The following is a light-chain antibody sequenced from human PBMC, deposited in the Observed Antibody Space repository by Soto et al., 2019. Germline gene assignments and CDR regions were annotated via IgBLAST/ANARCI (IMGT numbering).Light chain of an antibody. CDR3: SAYRSSTPYV. CDR2: EVT. CDR1: SSDVGGYNY. Sequence: QSALTQPASVSGSPGQSITISCTGTSSDVGGYNYVSWYQQHPGKAPKLLIYEVTNRPSGFSNRFSGSKSGNTASLTISGLQAEDEADYYCSAYRSSTPYVFGTGTKLTVL. V-gene: IGLV2-14*01. J-gene: IGLJ1*01.